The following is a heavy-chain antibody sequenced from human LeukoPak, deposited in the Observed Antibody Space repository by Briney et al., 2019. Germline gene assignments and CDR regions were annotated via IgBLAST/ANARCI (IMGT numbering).Heavy chain of an antibody. J-gene: IGHJ5*02. Sequence: SETLSLTCTVSGGSISSYYWSWIRQPAGKGLEWIGRIYTRGSTNQNPSLKSRVTMSVDTSKNQFSLKLSSVTAADTAVHYCARDFSERWFDPWGQGTLVTVSS. CDR1: GGSISSYY. CDR2: IYTRGST. CDR3: ARDFSERWFDP. D-gene: IGHD5-24*01. V-gene: IGHV4-4*07.